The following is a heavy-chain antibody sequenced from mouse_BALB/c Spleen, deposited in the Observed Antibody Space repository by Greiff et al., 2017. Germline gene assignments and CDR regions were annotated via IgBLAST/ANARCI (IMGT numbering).Heavy chain of an antibody. CDR2: INPSNGRT. Sequence: QVQLQQPGAELVKPGASVKLSCKASGYTFTSYWMHWVKQRPGQGLEWIGEINPSNGRTNYNEKFKSKATLTVDKSSSTAYMQLSSLTSEDSAVYYCARWADDGYYEDYAMDYWGQGTSVTVSS. CDR3: ARWADDGYYEDYAMDY. CDR1: GYTFTSYW. J-gene: IGHJ4*01. D-gene: IGHD2-3*01. V-gene: IGHV1S81*02.